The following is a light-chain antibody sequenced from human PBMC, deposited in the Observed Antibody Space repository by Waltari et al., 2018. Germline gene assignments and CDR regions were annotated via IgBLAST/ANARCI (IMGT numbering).Light chain of an antibody. J-gene: IGLJ1*01. Sequence: QSALTQPASVSGSPGPSITIPCTGTSSDVGGYNYFSWYQQGPGKAPKLMIYEVSNRPSGVSNRFSGSKSGNTASLTISGLQAEDEADYYCSSYTSSSSRVFGTGTKVTVL. V-gene: IGLV2-14*01. CDR2: EVS. CDR1: SSDVGGYNY. CDR3: SSYTSSSSRV.